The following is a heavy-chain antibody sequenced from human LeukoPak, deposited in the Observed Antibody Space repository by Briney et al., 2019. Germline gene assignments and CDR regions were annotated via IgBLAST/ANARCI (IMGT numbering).Heavy chain of an antibody. Sequence: SETLSLTCTVAGGSTTNYYWSWIRQPPGKGLEWIGYIYYSGNTNCNPSLKSRVTISVDTSNNQFSLNLSSVTAADTAVYYCARGPTRYYFDYWGQGTLVTVSS. CDR3: ARGPTRYYFDY. J-gene: IGHJ4*02. CDR1: GGSTTNYY. CDR2: IYYSGNT. V-gene: IGHV4-59*01.